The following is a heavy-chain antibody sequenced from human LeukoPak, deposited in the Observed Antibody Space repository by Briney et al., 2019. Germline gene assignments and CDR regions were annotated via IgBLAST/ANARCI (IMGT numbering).Heavy chain of an antibody. CDR2: INHSGST. D-gene: IGHD1-14*01. CDR3: ARGRRYLCYFDY. J-gene: IGHJ4*02. V-gene: IGHV4-34*01. Sequence: SETLSLTCAVYGGSFSGYYWSWIRQPPGKGLEWIVEINHSGSTNYNPSLKSRVTISVDTSKNQFSLKLSSVTAADTAVYYCARGRRYLCYFDYWGQGTLVTVSS. CDR1: GGSFSGYY.